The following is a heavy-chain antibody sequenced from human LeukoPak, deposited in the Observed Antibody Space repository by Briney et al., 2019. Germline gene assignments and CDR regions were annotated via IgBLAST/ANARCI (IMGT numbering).Heavy chain of an antibody. D-gene: IGHD3-9*01. V-gene: IGHV3-53*01. CDR3: ARGGPGEDDILTGSHDY. Sequence: GGSLRLSCATSGFTFTTYGMNWVRQAPGKGLEWVSVIYSGGSTYYADSVKGRFTISRDNSKNTLYLQMNSLRAEDTAVYYCARGGPGEDDILTGSHDYWGQGTLVTVSS. CDR1: GFTFTTYG. J-gene: IGHJ4*02. CDR2: IYSGGST.